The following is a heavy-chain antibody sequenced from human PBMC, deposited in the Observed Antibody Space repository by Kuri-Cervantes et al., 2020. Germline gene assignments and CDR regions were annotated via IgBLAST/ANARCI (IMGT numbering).Heavy chain of an antibody. CDR2: IYYSGST. CDR1: GGSISSSSYY. Sequence: SETLSLTCTVSGGSISSSSYYWGWIRQPPGKGLEWIGSIYYSGSTYYNPSLKSRVTISVDTSKNQFSLKLSSVTAADTAVYYCARASQEELRLLWGQGTLVTVSS. J-gene: IGHJ4*02. CDR3: ARASQEELRLL. D-gene: IGHD1-7*01. V-gene: IGHV4-39*07.